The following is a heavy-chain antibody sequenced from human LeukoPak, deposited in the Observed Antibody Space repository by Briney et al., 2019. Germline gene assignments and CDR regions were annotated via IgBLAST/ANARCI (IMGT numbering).Heavy chain of an antibody. CDR2: INPNSGGT. J-gene: IGHJ4*02. V-gene: IGHV1-2*02. Sequence: ASVKVSCKASGYTFIGYYMHWVRQAPGQGLEWMGWINPNSGGTNYAQKFQGRVTMTRDTSISTAYMHLSRLRSADTAVYYCARSPHILTGENFDYWGQGTLLTVSS. D-gene: IGHD3-9*01. CDR3: ARSPHILTGENFDY. CDR1: GYTFIGYY.